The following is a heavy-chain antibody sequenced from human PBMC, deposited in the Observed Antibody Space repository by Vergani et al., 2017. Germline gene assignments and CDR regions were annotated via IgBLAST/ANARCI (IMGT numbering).Heavy chain of an antibody. V-gene: IGHV3-23*01. CDR2: ISSDGGST. J-gene: IGHJ4*02. Sequence: EVQLLESGGGLVQPGGSLRLSCAASGFTFSTYAMTWVRQAPGQGLEWVSTISSDGGSTYYADSVKGRFTISRDNSKNTLSLQMNSLTAEDTAIYYCAGPQGTSAYDDGGFDYGGQGSLVTVSS. CDR1: GFTFSTYA. D-gene: IGHD3-22*01. CDR3: AGPQGTSAYDDGGFDY.